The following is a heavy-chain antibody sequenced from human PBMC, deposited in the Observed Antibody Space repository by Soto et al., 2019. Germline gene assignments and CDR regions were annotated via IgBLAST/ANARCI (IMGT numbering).Heavy chain of an antibody. CDR2: INAGNGNT. J-gene: IGHJ2*01. D-gene: IGHD2-21*01. CDR3: ARVPGYSLGDL. CDR1: GYTFTSYA. V-gene: IGHV1-3*01. Sequence: QVQLVQSGAEVKKPGASVKVSCKASGYTFTSYAMHWVRQAPGQRLEWMGWINAGNGNTKYSQKFQGRVTITRDTAASTAYMELSSLRADDTAVYYCARVPGYSLGDLWGRGTLVTVSS.